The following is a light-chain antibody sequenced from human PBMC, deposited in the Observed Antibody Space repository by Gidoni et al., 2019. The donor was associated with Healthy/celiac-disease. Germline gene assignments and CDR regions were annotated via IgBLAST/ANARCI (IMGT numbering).Light chain of an antibody. J-gene: IGKJ1*01. Sequence: IQMTQSPSSLSASVGDRVTITCRARQSISSYLNWYQQKPGKAPTLLLYAASCLQSGGPSRLSGSGCGTDFTLTIISLQPEDFATYYCQQSYSTPRTFGQGTKVEIK. CDR2: AAS. CDR1: QSISSY. CDR3: QQSYSTPRT. V-gene: IGKV1-39*01.